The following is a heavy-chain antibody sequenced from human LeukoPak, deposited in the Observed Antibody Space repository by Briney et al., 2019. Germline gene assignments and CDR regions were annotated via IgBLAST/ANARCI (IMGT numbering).Heavy chain of an antibody. Sequence: SETLSLTCTVSGGSISSYYWSWIRQPPGKGLEWIGYIYYSGSTNYNPSLKSRVTISVDTSKNQFSLKLSSVTAADTAVYYCARGYYDFWSGLKYYYMDVWGKGTTDTVSS. CDR3: ARGYYDFWSGLKYYYMDV. CDR2: IYYSGST. V-gene: IGHV4-59*01. D-gene: IGHD3-3*01. CDR1: GGSISSYY. J-gene: IGHJ6*03.